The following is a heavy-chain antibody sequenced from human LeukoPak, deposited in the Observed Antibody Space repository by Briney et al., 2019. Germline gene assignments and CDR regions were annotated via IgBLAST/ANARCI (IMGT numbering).Heavy chain of an antibody. D-gene: IGHD5-18*01. J-gene: IGHJ4*02. CDR2: ISYDGSNK. CDR3: ARVFPPDTAMVTGYFDY. Sequence: PGRSLRLSCAASGFTFSSYAMHWVRQAPGKGPEWVAVISYDGSNKYYADSVKGRFTISRDNSKNTLYLQMNSLRAEDTAVYYCARVFPPDTAMVTGYFDYWGQGTLVTVSS. CDR1: GFTFSSYA. V-gene: IGHV3-30-3*01.